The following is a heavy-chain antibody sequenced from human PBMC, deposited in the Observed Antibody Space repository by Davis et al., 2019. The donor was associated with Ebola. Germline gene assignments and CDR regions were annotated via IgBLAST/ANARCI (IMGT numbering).Heavy chain of an antibody. D-gene: IGHD3-22*01. CDR3: ASASDYYDSSGYYYYNMDV. CDR1: GFTFDEYA. V-gene: IGHV3-9*01. J-gene: IGHJ6*02. CDR2: INWNGDYI. Sequence: SLKISCAASGFTFDEYAMHWVRQVPGKGLEWVSGINWNGDYIDYTDSVKGRFTISRDNAKNSLYLQMNSLRAEDSAVYYCASASDYYDSSGYYYYNMDVWGQGTTVTVSS.